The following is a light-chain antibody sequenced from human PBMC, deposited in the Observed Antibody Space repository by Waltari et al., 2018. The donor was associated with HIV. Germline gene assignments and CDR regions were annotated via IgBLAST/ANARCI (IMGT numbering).Light chain of an antibody. CDR1: QSVKRD. V-gene: IGKV3-15*01. CDR3: QHYYTWPS. J-gene: IGKJ2*03. Sequence: EIVMTQSPAALSAFLGESVTLSCRASQSVKRDLAWYQKKPGQARSLLIYDASFRATGIPARFTGSGSGTEVTLTISSLQSEDFAVYFCQHYYTWPSFGRGTKLEIE. CDR2: DAS.